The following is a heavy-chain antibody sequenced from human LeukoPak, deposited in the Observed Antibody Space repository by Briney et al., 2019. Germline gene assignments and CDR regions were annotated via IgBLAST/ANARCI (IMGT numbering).Heavy chain of an antibody. J-gene: IGHJ4*02. CDR1: GFTFSSYS. Sequence: GGSLRLSCAASGFTFSSYSMNWVRQAPGKGLEWVSSISSSSSYIYYADSVKGRFTISRDNAKNSLYLQMNSLRAEDTAVYYCATSLIYDFWSGYLTHVDYWGQGTLVTVSS. D-gene: IGHD3-3*01. V-gene: IGHV3-21*01. CDR3: ATSLIYDFWSGYLTHVDY. CDR2: ISSSSSYI.